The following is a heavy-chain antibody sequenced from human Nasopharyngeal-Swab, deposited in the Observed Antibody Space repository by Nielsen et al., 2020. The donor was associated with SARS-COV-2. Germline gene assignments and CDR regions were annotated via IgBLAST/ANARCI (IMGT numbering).Heavy chain of an antibody. CDR3: ARGAYYDSRGVFDI. V-gene: IGHV3-21*01. CDR2: ISSSSSYI. D-gene: IGHD3-22*01. CDR1: GFTFSSYS. J-gene: IGHJ3*02. Sequence: GESLKISCAASGFTFSSYSMNWVRQAPGKGLEWVSSISSSSSYIYYADSVKGRFTISRDNAKNSLYLQMNSLRAEDTAVYYCARGAYYDSRGVFDIWGQGTMVTVSS.